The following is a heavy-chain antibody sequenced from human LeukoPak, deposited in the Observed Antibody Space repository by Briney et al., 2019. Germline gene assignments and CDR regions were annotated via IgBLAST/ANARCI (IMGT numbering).Heavy chain of an antibody. V-gene: IGHV3-53*01. D-gene: IGHD6-6*01. CDR3: ARDFTTSSTAYLHH. J-gene: IGHJ1*01. CDR1: GFTVSSNY. Sequence: GGSLRLSCAASGFTVSSNYMSWVRQAPGKGLEWVSVIYSGGSTYYADSMKGRFTISRDNAKNSLFLQMNSLRAEDTAVYYCARDFTTSSTAYLHHWGQGTLVTVSS. CDR2: IYSGGST.